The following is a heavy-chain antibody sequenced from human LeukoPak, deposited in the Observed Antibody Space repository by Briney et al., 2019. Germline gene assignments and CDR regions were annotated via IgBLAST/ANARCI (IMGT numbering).Heavy chain of an antibody. CDR1: GFTFSSYA. V-gene: IGHV3-23*01. D-gene: IGHD3-9*01. J-gene: IGHJ4*02. Sequence: GGSLRLSCAASGFTFSSYAMSWVRQAPGKGLEWVSAISGSGGGTYYADSVKGRFTISRDNSKNTLYLQMNSLRAEDTAVYYCANDYDILTGYPTFDYWGQGTLVTVSS. CDR2: ISGSGGGT. CDR3: ANDYDILTGYPTFDY.